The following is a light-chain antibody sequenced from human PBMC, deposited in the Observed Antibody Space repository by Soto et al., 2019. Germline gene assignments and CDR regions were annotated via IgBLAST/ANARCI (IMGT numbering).Light chain of an antibody. V-gene: IGLV2-14*01. Sequence: QSALTQPASVSGSPGQSLTISCTGTSSDVGGYKYVSCYRQQPGKAPKNIIYEVSNRTSGVCNRFSCAMSGNMASLTISGLQAEVGADYYCNSYACSFGGMFGTGTKVTVL. J-gene: IGLJ1*01. CDR2: EVS. CDR1: SSDVGGYKY. CDR3: NSYACSFGGM.